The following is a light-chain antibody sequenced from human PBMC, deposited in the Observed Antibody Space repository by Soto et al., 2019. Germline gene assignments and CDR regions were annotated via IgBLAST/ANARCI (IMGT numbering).Light chain of an antibody. J-gene: IGLJ1*01. CDR1: SSNIGAGYD. CDR3: QSYDSSLSVGV. V-gene: IGLV1-40*01. Sequence: QSALTQPASVSGAPGQRVTISCTGSSSNIGAGYDVHWYQQLPGTAPKLLIYGNSNRPSGVPDRFSGSKSGTSASLAITGLQAEDEADYSCQSYDSSLSVGVFGTGTKVPVL. CDR2: GNS.